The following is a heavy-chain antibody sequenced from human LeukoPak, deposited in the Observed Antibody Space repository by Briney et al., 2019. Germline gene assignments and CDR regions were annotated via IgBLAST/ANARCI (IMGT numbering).Heavy chain of an antibody. CDR2: NIPSEGFT. D-gene: IGHD3-3*01. J-gene: IGHJ4*02. CDR1: RHTLHSYY. CDR3: ARAGRRLFGVLIPLSFDY. Sequence: SVKVPCKASRHTLHSYYVQGVRQAPGKGLEWVGMNIPSEGFTSYAQKFQGRVTMTRDMSTSTVYMELSSLRSDDTAVYYCARAGRRLFGVLIPLSFDYWGQGTPVTVSS. V-gene: IGHV1-46*02.